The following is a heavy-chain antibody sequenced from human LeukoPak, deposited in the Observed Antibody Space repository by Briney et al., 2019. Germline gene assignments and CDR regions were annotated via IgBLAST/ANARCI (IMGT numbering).Heavy chain of an antibody. CDR3: ARLYCSGGSCKNHYYYYYMDA. J-gene: IGHJ6*03. CDR1: GGSFSGYY. CDR2: IYYSGST. D-gene: IGHD2-15*01. V-gene: IGHV4-59*01. Sequence: SETLSLTCAVYGGSFSGYYWSWIRQPPGKGLEWIGYIYYSGSTNYNPSLKSRVTISVDTSKNQFSLKLSSVTAADTAVYYCARLYCSGGSCKNHYYYYYMDAWGKGTTVTVSS.